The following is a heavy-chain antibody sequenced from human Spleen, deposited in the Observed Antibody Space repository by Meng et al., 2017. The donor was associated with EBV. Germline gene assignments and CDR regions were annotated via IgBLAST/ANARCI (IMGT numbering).Heavy chain of an antibody. CDR2: VHYTGST. V-gene: IGHV4-39*01. D-gene: IGHD6-19*01. CDR1: GDSISSFYY. CDR3: ARPFPSWQSPRLDPFGA. J-gene: IGHJ5*02. Sequence: LPPAESAPGQVKPSETLPLTRTVSGDSISSFYYWGWIRQPPGRGLEWIGSVHYTGSTYYSPSLKSRVTVSVDTSKNQFSLRLTSVTAADTAVYYCARPFPSWQSPRLDPFGAWGQGTLVTVSS.